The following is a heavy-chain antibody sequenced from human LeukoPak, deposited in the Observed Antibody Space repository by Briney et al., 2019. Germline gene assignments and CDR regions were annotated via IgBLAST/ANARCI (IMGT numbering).Heavy chain of an antibody. J-gene: IGHJ4*02. V-gene: IGHV1-18*01. CDR2: ISAYNGNT. Sequence: GASVKVSCKASGYTFTSYGISWVRQAPGQGLEWMGWISAYNGNTNYAQKLQGRVTMTTDTSTSTAYMELRSLRSDDTAVYYCARAPGQKDDSSGYYSCLDYWGQGTLVTVSS. D-gene: IGHD3-22*01. CDR1: GYTFTSYG. CDR3: ARAPGQKDDSSGYYSCLDY.